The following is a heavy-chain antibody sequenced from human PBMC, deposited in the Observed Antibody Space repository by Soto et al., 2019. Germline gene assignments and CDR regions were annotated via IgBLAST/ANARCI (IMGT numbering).Heavy chain of an antibody. J-gene: IGHJ2*01. V-gene: IGHV4-30-4*01. D-gene: IGHD4-17*01. CDR2: IFNNGTS. CDR1: GGSMNTGDHY. CDR3: ARDRTKVNWHFDL. Sequence: QLQESGPGLVKPSQTLSLTCTVSGGSMNTGDHYWSWIRQPPGKGLEWIGYIFNNGTSYYNPSLKSRLSMSIDTSMGQFSLRLRSVIAADTAVYYCARDRTKVNWHFDLWGRGTLITVSS.